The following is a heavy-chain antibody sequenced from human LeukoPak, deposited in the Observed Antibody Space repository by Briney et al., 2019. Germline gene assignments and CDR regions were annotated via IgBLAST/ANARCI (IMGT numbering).Heavy chain of an antibody. J-gene: IGHJ4*02. V-gene: IGHV4-39*07. D-gene: IGHD4-23*01. CDR1: GGSISSSSYY. Sequence: SETLSLTCTVSGGSISSSSYYWGWIRQPPEKGLEWIGSIYYSGSTYYNPSLKSRVTISVDTSKNQFSLELSSVTAADTAVYYCARYRLGGSGSYDYWGQGTLVTVSS. CDR2: IYYSGST. CDR3: ARYRLGGSGSYDY.